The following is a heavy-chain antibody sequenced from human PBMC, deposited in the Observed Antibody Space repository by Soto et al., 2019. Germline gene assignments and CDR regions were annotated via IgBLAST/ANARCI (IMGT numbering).Heavy chain of an antibody. CDR1: GFTFSSYA. CDR3: AKGGQYCSGGSCPYYYYYYMDV. CDR2: ISGSGGST. Sequence: GGSLRLSCAASGFTFSSYAMSWVRQAPGKGLEWVSAISGSGGSTYYADSVKGRLTISRDNSKNTLYLQMNSLRAEDTAVYYCAKGGQYCSGGSCPYYYYYYMDVWGKGTTVTVSS. J-gene: IGHJ6*03. V-gene: IGHV3-23*01. D-gene: IGHD2-15*01.